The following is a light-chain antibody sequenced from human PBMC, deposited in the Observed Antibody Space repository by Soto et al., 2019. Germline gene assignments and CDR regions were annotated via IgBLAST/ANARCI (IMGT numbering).Light chain of an antibody. Sequence: QSVLTQPPSASGTPGQKVFISCSGSSSNIGGTNYAYWYQQLPGAAPKLLMHSNNLRPSGVPERISGSKFGTAASLAISGLRSEDEAVYYCASGDYRLGAVIFGRGTKVTVL. CDR3: ASGDYRLGAVI. CDR1: SSNIGGTNY. CDR2: SNN. V-gene: IGLV1-47*02. J-gene: IGLJ2*01.